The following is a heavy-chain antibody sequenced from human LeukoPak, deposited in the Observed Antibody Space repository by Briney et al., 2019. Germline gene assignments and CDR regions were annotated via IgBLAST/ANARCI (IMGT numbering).Heavy chain of an antibody. V-gene: IGHV3-30-3*01. D-gene: IGHD6-13*01. CDR1: AFTFSSYA. CDR2: ISYDGSNK. CDR3: AREEGSTLDY. Sequence: GRCLRLSCAASAFTFSSYATHWVRQAPGKRLEWVAVISYDGSNKYYADSVKGRFTISRDNSKNTLYLQMNSLRAEDTAVYYCAREEGSTLDYWGQGTLVTVSS. J-gene: IGHJ4*02.